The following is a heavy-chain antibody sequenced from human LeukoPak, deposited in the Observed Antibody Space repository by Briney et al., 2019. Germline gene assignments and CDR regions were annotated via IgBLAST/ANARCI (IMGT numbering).Heavy chain of an antibody. D-gene: IGHD1-26*01. CDR3: ARDRVGAIGRS. J-gene: IGHJ5*02. Sequence: ASVKVSCKASGYTFTGYYMHWVRQAPGQGLEWMGRINPNSGGTNYAQKFQGRVTITRDTSASTAYMELSSLRSEDTAVYYCARDRVGAIGRSWGQGTLVTVSS. V-gene: IGHV1-2*06. CDR1: GYTFTGYY. CDR2: INPNSGGT.